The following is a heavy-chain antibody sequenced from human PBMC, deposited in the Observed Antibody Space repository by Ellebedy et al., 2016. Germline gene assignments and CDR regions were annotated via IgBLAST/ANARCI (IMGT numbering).Heavy chain of an antibody. V-gene: IGHV3-23*01. CDR3: YYGHYSAS. CDR1: GFNFNTFF. D-gene: IGHD4-17*01. CDR2: ISGGGETT. Sequence: GESLKISXTASGFNFNTFFMSWVRQAPGEGLEWVSTISGGGETTVSADSVKGRFTISRDNSRDTLYLQMNSLRAEDTAVYYCYYGHYSASWGQGTLVTVSS. J-gene: IGHJ4*02.